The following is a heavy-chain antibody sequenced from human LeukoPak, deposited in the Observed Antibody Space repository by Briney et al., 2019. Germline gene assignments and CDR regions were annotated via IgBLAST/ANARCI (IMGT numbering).Heavy chain of an antibody. CDR3: ARDIAEVANWFDP. CDR1: GYTFTGYY. CDR2: INPNSGGT. Sequence: ASVKVSCKASGYTFTGYYMRWVRQAPGQGLEWMGWINPNSGGTNYAQKFQGRVTMTRDTSISTAYMELSRLRSDDTAVYYCARDIAEVANWFDPWGQGTLVTVSS. V-gene: IGHV1-2*02. D-gene: IGHD6-13*01. J-gene: IGHJ5*02.